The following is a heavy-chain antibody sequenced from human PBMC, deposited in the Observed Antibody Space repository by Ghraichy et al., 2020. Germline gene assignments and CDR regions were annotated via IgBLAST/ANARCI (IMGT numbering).Heavy chain of an antibody. CDR2: MNPNSGNT. V-gene: IGHV1-8*01. J-gene: IGHJ2*01. D-gene: IGHD2-2*01. CDR3: ARVGVVVPAATTGPSVFPLEPCSRSTAESKAALGCLVKDYW. Sequence: ASVKVSCQASGYTFTSYNMHWVRQATGHGLEWMGWMNPNSGNTGSAQKFQGRVTMTRNTSISTAYMELSSLRSQDTALFYCARVGVVVPAATTGPSVFPLEPCSRSTAESKAALGCLVKDYW. CDR1: GYTFTSYN.